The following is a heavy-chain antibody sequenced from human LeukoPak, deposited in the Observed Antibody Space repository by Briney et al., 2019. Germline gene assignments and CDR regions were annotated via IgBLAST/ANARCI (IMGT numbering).Heavy chain of an antibody. Sequence: GGSLRLSCAASGFTFSSYEMNWVRQAPGKGLEWVSYISSSGSTIYYADSVKGRFTISRDNAKNSLYLQMNSLRAEGTAVYYCARDPSLYFDYWGQGTLVTVSS. J-gene: IGHJ4*02. CDR3: ARDPSLYFDY. V-gene: IGHV3-48*03. CDR2: ISSSGSTI. CDR1: GFTFSSYE.